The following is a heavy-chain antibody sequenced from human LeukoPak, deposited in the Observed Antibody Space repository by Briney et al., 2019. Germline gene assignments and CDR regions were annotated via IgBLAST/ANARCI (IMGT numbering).Heavy chain of an antibody. CDR1: GGSISIYY. CDR3: ARVGNYYDSSGYYYFDY. V-gene: IGHV4-4*07. D-gene: IGHD3-22*01. J-gene: IGHJ4*02. Sequence: SETLSLTCTVSGGSISIYYWSWIRQPAGKGLEWIGRIYTRGSTNYNPSLKSRVTMSVDTSKNQFSLKLSSVTAADTAVYYCARVGNYYDSSGYYYFDYWGQGTLVTVSS. CDR2: IYTRGST.